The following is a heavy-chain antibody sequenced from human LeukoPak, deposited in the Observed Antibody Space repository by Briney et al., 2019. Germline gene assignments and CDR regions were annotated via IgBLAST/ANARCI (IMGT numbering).Heavy chain of an antibody. CDR2: IFGDATGA. Sequence: PGGSLRLSCTASGFTIGNRWMHWVRQAPGRGLVWVARIFGDATGASYADSVKGRFSISRDNAKNTLYPEINNLRVEGTAVYYFARGHVFGPIQHWDYWGQGTLAIVSS. CDR1: GFTIGNRW. CDR3: ARGHVFGPIQHWDY. V-gene: IGHV3-74*01. D-gene: IGHD3-16*01. J-gene: IGHJ4*02.